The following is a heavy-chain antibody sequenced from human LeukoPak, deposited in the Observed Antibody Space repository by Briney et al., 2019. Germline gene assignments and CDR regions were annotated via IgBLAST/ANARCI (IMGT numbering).Heavy chain of an antibody. CDR3: ARGPYSSGWYPSY. D-gene: IGHD6-19*01. CDR2: IWYDGSNK. V-gene: IGHV3-33*01. J-gene: IGHJ4*02. Sequence: GRSLRLSCAASGLTFSSYGMHWVRQAPGKGLEWVAVIWYDGSNKYYADSVKGRFTISRDNSKNTLYLQMNSLRAEDTAVYYCARGPYSSGWYPSYWGQGTLVTVSS. CDR1: GLTFSSYG.